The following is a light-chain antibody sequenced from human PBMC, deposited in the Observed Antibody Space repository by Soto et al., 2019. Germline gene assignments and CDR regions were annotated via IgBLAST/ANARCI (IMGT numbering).Light chain of an antibody. CDR3: QQYNNWPFT. J-gene: IGKJ3*01. V-gene: IGKV3-15*01. Sequence: EIVMTQSPPTLSVSPGKRATLSCRASQSVSSDLAWYQQKPDQAPRLLIYGASTRATGISARFSGSGSGTEYTLTISSLQSEDSAVYYCQQYNNWPFTFGPGTKVDIK. CDR1: QSVSSD. CDR2: GAS.